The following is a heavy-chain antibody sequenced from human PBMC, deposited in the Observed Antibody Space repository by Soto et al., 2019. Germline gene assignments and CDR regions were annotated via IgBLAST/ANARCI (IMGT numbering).Heavy chain of an antibody. J-gene: IGHJ1*01. V-gene: IGHV3-23*01. D-gene: IGHD4-17*01. CDR3: AKHDYGGNMGTEYFQH. Sequence: GGSLRLSCAASGFTFSSYAMRWVRQAPGKGLEWVSAISGSGGSTYYADSVKGRFTISRDNSKNTLYLQMNSLRAEDTAVYYCAKHDYGGNMGTEYFQHWGQGTLVTVSS. CDR1: GFTFSSYA. CDR2: ISGSGGST.